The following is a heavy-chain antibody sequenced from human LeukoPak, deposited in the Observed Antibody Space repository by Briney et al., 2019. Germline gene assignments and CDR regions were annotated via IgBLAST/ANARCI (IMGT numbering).Heavy chain of an antibody. D-gene: IGHD6-13*01. CDR1: GDSVSSTSAA. Sequence: SQTLSLTCAISGDSVSSTSAAWTWSRQSPSRGLEWLGRTYYRSKWYSDYAVSVRGRITVSPDTSTNQFSLQLNSVTPEDTAVYYCARYTSRWFFDSWGLGTLVTLS. J-gene: IGHJ4*02. CDR2: TYYRSKWYS. V-gene: IGHV6-1*01. CDR3: ARYTSRWFFDS.